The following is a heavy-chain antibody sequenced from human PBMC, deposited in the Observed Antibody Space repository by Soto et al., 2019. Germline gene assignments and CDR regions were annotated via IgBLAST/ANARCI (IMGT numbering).Heavy chain of an antibody. CDR1: GFTVSSTY. CDR3: ARDWGRWSLDS. V-gene: IGHV3-66*01. D-gene: IGHD3-16*01. CDR2: IYSGGST. J-gene: IGHJ4*02. Sequence: PGGSLRLSCAASGFTVSSTYMSWVRQAPGKGLEWVSVIYSGGSTYYADSVKGRFTISRDNSKNALYLQMNSLRAEDTAVYYCARDWGRWSLDSWGQGTLVTVSS.